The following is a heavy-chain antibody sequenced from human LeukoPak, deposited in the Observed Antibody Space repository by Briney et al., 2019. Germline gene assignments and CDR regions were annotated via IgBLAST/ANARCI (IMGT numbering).Heavy chain of an antibody. CDR3: ARPSYDTSGYQFFYY. CDR2: INHSGST. D-gene: IGHD3-22*01. Sequence: PSDALSLTCAVYGGSFSGYYWSWIRQPPGKGLEWIAEINHSGSTKYNPSLKRRVTISVDTSKTQFSLTLSSVTAADTAGYYCARPSYDTSGYQFFYYWGQRTLVTVSS. V-gene: IGHV4-34*01. J-gene: IGHJ4*02. CDR1: GGSFSGYY.